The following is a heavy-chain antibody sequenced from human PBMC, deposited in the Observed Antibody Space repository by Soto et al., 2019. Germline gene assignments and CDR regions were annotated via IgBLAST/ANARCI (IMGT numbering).Heavy chain of an antibody. D-gene: IGHD3-9*01. CDR2: IYYSGST. J-gene: IGHJ4*02. CDR3: ARDSGTYYDILTGSPPGYFDY. CDR1: GGSISSYY. Sequence: PSETLSLTCTVSGGSISSYYWSWIRQPPGKGLEWIGYIYYSGSTNYNPSLKSRVTISVDTSKNQFSLKLSSVTAADTAVYYCARDSGTYYDILTGSPPGYFDYWGQGTLVTVSS. V-gene: IGHV4-59*01.